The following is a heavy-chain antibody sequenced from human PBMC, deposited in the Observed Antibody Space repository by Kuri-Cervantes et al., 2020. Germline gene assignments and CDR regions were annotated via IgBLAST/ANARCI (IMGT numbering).Heavy chain of an antibody. CDR1: GFTFSSYG. V-gene: IGHV3-30*18. CDR2: ISYDGSNK. Sequence: LKISCAASGFTFSSYGMHWVRQAPGEGLEWVAVISYDGSNKYYADSVKGRFTISRDNSKNTLYLQMNSLRAEDTAVYYCAKVSYCSGGSCSDDAFDIWGQGTMVTVSS. CDR3: AKVSYCSGGSCSDDAFDI. D-gene: IGHD2-15*01. J-gene: IGHJ3*02.